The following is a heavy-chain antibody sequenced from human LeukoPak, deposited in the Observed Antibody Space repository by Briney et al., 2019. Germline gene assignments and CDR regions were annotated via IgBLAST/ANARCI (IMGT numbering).Heavy chain of an antibody. CDR1: GDSFTSVTDY. CDR3: AGERGEEYSSGWYKTNFFYN. J-gene: IGHJ4*02. Sequence: SETLSLTCTVSGDSFTSVTDYWAWIRQPPGKGLEWIANGDDSGGTYYNPSLESRVAISADMSKKQISLKLASVTGADTAVYYCAGERGEEYSSGWYKTNFFYNWGQGIRVTVSS. D-gene: IGHD6-19*01. V-gene: IGHV4-39*07. CDR2: GDDSGGT.